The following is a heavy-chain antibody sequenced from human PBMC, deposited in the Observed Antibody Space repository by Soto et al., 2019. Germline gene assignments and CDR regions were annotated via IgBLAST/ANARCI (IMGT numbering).Heavy chain of an antibody. CDR1: GFTFSSYW. J-gene: IGHJ4*02. D-gene: IGHD1-26*01. CDR3: ARSGSYRHDY. V-gene: IGHV3-74*01. Sequence: EVQLVESGGGLVQPGGSLRLSCEGSGFTFSSYWMHWVRQAPGKGLVWVSRINSDGSSTSYADSVKGRFTISRDNAKNTLYLHMNSLSAEDTAVYYCARSGSYRHDYWGQGTLVTVSS. CDR2: INSDGSST.